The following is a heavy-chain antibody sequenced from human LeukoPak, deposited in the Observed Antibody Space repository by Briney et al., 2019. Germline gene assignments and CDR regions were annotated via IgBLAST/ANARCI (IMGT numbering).Heavy chain of an antibody. V-gene: IGHV1-24*01. CDR2: FDPEDGET. CDR3: ARGPIYSSGWYSGQRANWFDP. CDR1: GYTLTELS. J-gene: IGHJ5*02. D-gene: IGHD6-19*01. Sequence: GASVKVSCKVSGYTLTELSMHWVRQAPGKGLEWMGGFDPEDGETIYAQKFQGRVTMTEDTSTDTAYMELSSLRSEDTAVYYCARGPIYSSGWYSGQRANWFDPWGQGTLVTVSS.